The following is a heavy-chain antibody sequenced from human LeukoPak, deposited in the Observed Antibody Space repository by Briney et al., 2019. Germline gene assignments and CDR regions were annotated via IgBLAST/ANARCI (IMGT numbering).Heavy chain of an antibody. Sequence: GGSLRLSCAASGFTFSSYDMNWVRQAPGKGLEWVSYISSSGSTIYYADSVKGRFTISRDNAKNSLYLQMNSLRAEDTAVYYCARLSSSHAFDIWGQGTMVTVSS. V-gene: IGHV3-48*03. CDR3: ARLSSSHAFDI. CDR2: ISSSGSTI. D-gene: IGHD6-6*01. CDR1: GFTFSSYD. J-gene: IGHJ3*02.